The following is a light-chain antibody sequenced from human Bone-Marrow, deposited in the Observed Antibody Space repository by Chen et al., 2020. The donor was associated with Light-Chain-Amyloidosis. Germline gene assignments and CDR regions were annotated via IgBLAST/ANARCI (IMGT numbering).Light chain of an antibody. Sequence: HSALTQPASVSGSPGQSITIPCTGTSSDVGGDNHVSWYQQHPDNAPKLMIYEVTNRPSWVPDRFSGSKSDNTASLTISGLQTEDEADYFCSSYTITNTLVFGSGTRVTVL. V-gene: IGLV2-14*01. CDR1: SSDVGGDNH. J-gene: IGLJ1*01. CDR2: EVT. CDR3: SSYTITNTLV.